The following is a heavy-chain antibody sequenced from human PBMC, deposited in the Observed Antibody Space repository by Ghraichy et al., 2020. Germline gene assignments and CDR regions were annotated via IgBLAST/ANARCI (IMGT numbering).Heavy chain of an antibody. CDR3: AGLLRYTVYYYYGMDV. CDR2: INHSGST. J-gene: IGHJ6*02. D-gene: IGHD3-16*02. V-gene: IGHV4-34*01. CDR1: GGSFSGYY. Sequence: SETLSLTCAVYGGSFSGYYWSWIRQPPGKGLEWIGEINHSGSTNYNPSLKSRVTISVDTSKNQFSLKLSSVTAADTAVYYCAGLLRYTVYYYYGMDVWGQGTTVTVSS.